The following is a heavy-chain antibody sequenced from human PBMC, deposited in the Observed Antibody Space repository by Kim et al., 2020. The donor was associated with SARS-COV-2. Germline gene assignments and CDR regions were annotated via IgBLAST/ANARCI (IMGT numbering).Heavy chain of an antibody. D-gene: IGHD6-19*01. CDR3: VRAQQWLLKN. J-gene: IGHJ4*02. Sequence: GGSLRLSCAASGFTFDQSAIHWVRQAPGKGLEWVSLISANGGTIYYADSVKGRFTISIDNNKNSLYLQMNSLRTEDTALYYCVRAQQWLLKNWGQGTQVTVSS. CDR2: ISANGGTI. V-gene: IGHV3-43*02. CDR1: GFTFDQSA.